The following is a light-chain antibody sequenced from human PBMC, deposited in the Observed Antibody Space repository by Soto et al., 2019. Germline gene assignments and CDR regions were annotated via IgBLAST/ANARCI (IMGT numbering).Light chain of an antibody. CDR2: GAS. CDR1: QSVRSSF. Sequence: EIVMTQSPATLSVSPGERDTLSCRASQSVRSSFLAWYQQKPGQARSILIYGASTRATGIPARFSGSGSGTEFTLTINSLQSEDFSVYYCQQYSNWPLTFGGGTKVDI. CDR3: QQYSNWPLT. V-gene: IGKV3-15*01. J-gene: IGKJ4*01.